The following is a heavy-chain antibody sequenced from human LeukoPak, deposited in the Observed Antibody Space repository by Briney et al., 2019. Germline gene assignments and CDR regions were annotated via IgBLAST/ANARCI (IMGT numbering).Heavy chain of an antibody. D-gene: IGHD4-17*01. CDR3: ARASYGDYGY. CDR2: INHSGST. V-gene: IGHV4-34*01. J-gene: IGHJ4*02. CDR1: GGSFSGYY. Sequence: SETLSLTCAVYGGSFSGYYWSWIRQPPGKGLEWIGEINHSGSTNYNPSLKSRATISVDTSKNQFSLKLSSVTAADTAVYYCARASYGDYGYWGQGTLVTVSS.